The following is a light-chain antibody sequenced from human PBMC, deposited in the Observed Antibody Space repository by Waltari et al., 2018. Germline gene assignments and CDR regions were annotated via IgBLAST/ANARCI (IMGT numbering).Light chain of an antibody. CDR2: SNN. Sequence: QSVLTQPPSASGTPGQRVTISCSGSSSNIGSNTVNWYQQLPGTAPNLLILSNNQRPSGVPYRFSGSKSGTSASLAISGLQSEDEADYYCAAWDDSLNGWVFGGGTKLTVL. V-gene: IGLV1-44*01. J-gene: IGLJ3*02. CDR1: SSNIGSNT. CDR3: AAWDDSLNGWV.